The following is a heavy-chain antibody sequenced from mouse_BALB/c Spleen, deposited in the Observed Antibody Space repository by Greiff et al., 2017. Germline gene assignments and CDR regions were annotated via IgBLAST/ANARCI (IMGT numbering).Heavy chain of an antibody. Sequence: VQLQQSGPGLVKPSQSLSLTCSVTGYSITSGYYWNWIRQFPGNKLEWMGYISYDGSNNYNPSLKNRISITRDTSKNQFFLKLNSVTTEDTATYYCARMDYYGSSYAMDYWGQGTSVTVSS. J-gene: IGHJ4*01. CDR1: GYSITSGYY. V-gene: IGHV3-6*02. CDR3: ARMDYYGSSYAMDY. CDR2: ISYDGSN. D-gene: IGHD1-1*01.